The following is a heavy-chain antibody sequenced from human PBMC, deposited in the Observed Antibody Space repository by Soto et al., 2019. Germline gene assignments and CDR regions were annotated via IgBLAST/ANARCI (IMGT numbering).Heavy chain of an antibody. Sequence: EVQLVESGGGLVQPGGSLRLSCAASGFTFSSYWMSWVRQAPGKGLEWVANIKQDGSEKYYVDSVKGRFTISRDNGQESPLLQMDRLRGGDTAVYYCARESGVCSSTSCYRGYAFDIWGQGTMVTVSS. CDR1: GFTFSSYW. CDR3: ARESGVCSSTSCYRGYAFDI. V-gene: IGHV3-7*01. CDR2: IKQDGSEK. J-gene: IGHJ3*02. D-gene: IGHD2-2*01.